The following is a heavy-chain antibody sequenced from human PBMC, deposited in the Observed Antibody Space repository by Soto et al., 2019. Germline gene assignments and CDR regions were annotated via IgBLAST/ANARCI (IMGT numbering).Heavy chain of an antibody. D-gene: IGHD4-17*01. J-gene: IGHJ5*02. Sequence: SETLSLTCTVSGGSISSSSYYWSWIRQPPEKGLEWIGYIYYSGSTNYNPSLKSRVTISVDTSKNQFSLKLSSVTAADTAVYYCARDNGNYFNWFDPWGQGTLVTVS. CDR3: ARDNGNYFNWFDP. CDR2: IYYSGST. V-gene: IGHV4-61*01. CDR1: GGSISSSSYY.